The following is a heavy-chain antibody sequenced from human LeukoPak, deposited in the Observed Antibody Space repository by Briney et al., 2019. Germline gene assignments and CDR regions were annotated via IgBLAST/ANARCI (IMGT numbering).Heavy chain of an antibody. CDR3: ARDQGVTDPPLYGLDV. CDR2: IIPILDIA. CDR1: GGTVTSYA. Sequence: ASVKVSCKASGGTVTSYAISWVRQAAGQGLGCRGRIIPILDIATYAQKYQCSVSITADKSTSTAYMELSSLSSEDTAVYYCARDQGVTDPPLYGLDVWGQGTTVTVSS. V-gene: IGHV1-69*04. J-gene: IGHJ6*02. D-gene: IGHD3-10*01.